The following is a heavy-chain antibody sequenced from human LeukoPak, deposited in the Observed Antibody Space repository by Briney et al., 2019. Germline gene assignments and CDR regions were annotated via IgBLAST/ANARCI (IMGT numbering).Heavy chain of an antibody. D-gene: IGHD3-10*02. CDR1: GFTFSSYA. V-gene: IGHV3-23*01. Sequence: PGGSLRLSCAASGFTFSSYAMSWVRQAPGKGLEWVSAISASGGSTYYADSVKGRFTISRDNSKNTLYLQMNSLRAEDTALYYCARAAMGAYVRFPNDYWGQGTLVTVSS. J-gene: IGHJ4*02. CDR3: ARAAMGAYVRFPNDY. CDR2: ISASGGST.